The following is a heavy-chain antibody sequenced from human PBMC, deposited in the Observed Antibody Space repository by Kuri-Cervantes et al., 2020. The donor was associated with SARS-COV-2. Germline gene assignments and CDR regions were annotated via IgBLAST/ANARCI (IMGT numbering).Heavy chain of an antibody. J-gene: IGHJ4*02. V-gene: IGHV3-30*03. Sequence: LSLTCAVYGGSFSDYYWSWIRQTPGKGLEWVALISYDGTNQYYTDSVKGRFTISRDNSKNTLFLQMNSLTAEDTAVYFCARGQIPAFHFDYWGQGALVTVSS. D-gene: IGHD2-2*01. CDR3: ARGQIPAFHFDY. CDR2: ISYDGTNQ. CDR1: GGSFSDYY.